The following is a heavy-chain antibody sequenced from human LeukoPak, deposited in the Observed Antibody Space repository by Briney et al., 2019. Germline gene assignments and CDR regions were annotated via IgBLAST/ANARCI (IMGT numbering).Heavy chain of an antibody. CDR1: GFTVRSNY. CDR3: AKDDPTGRYL. V-gene: IGHV3-53*05. CDR2: IYSGGST. Sequence: GGSLRLSCAVSGFTVRSNYMNWVRQAPGKGLEWVSIIYSGGSTYYADSVKGRFTISRDNSKNTLYLQMNSLRVEDTAVYYCAKDDPTGRYLWGQGTLVTVSS. D-gene: IGHD1-26*01. J-gene: IGHJ4*02.